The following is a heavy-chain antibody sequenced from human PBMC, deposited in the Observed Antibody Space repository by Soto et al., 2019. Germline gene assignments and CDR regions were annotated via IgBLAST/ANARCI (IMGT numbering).Heavy chain of an antibody. V-gene: IGHV4-31*03. D-gene: IGHD1-26*01. CDR2: IYYSGST. Sequence: SETLSLTCTVSGGSISSGGYYWSWLRQHPGKGLEWIGYIYYSGSTYYNPSLKSRVTISVDTSKNQFSLKLSSVTAADTAVYYCARRSGIVGAKGAFDIWGQGTMVTVSS. J-gene: IGHJ3*02. CDR1: GGSISSGGYY. CDR3: ARRSGIVGAKGAFDI.